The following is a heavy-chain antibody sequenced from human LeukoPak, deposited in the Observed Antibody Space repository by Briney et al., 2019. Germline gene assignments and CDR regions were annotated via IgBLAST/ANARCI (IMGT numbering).Heavy chain of an antibody. V-gene: IGHV3-30*17. CDR1: GLTFSSYA. J-gene: IGHJ4*02. D-gene: IGHD3-3*01. CDR3: ARNRFLDY. Sequence: GGSLRLSCAASGLTFSSYAMHWARQAPGKGLEWVAFMSFDGSDKYYADSVKGRFTISRDNSKNTLFLQMNSLRPEETAAYYCARNRFLDYCGQGTLVIVSS. CDR2: MSFDGSDK.